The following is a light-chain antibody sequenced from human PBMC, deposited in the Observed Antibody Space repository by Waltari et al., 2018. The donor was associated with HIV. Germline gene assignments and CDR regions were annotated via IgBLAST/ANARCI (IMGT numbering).Light chain of an antibody. V-gene: IGKV1-39*01. Sequence: DIQMTQSPSSLSASVGDRVTITCRASQSISSYLNWYQQKPGKAPKLLMYAATRLQSGVPSRCSGSGSGTEFTLTISSLQPEDFGTYYCQQSYTTPLTFGGGTKVEIK. CDR3: QQSYTTPLT. J-gene: IGKJ4*01. CDR2: AAT. CDR1: QSISSY.